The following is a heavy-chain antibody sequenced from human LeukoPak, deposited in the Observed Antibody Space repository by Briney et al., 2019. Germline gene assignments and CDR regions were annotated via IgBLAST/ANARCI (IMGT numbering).Heavy chain of an antibody. J-gene: IGHJ4*02. CDR3: EGYCSGNVGGY. Sequence: GSLRLSFAASGFTFSSYSMNWVRQPPGQGLEWVSSISSSSTYTYYPDSVKGRFTIPIDNAKNSLYLQMNSLRAEDTAVYYCEGYCSGNVGGYWGQGTLVTVSS. CDR2: ISSSSTYT. CDR1: GFTFSSYS. V-gene: IGHV3-21*01. D-gene: IGHD3-10*01.